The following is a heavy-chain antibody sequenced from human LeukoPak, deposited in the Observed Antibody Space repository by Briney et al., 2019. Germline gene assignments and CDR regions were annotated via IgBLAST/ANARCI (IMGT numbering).Heavy chain of an antibody. J-gene: IGHJ4*02. Sequence: GASVQVSCKASGGSFISYSISWVRPPPAQEVEWMRRIIPIFGIANYAQKFQGRVTTTADKSTSTAYMELSSLRSEDTAVYYCAVLIAADENQPFYWGQGTLVTVSS. CDR1: GGSFISYS. CDR2: IIPIFGIA. V-gene: IGHV1-69*02. CDR3: AVLIAADENQPFY. D-gene: IGHD6-13*01.